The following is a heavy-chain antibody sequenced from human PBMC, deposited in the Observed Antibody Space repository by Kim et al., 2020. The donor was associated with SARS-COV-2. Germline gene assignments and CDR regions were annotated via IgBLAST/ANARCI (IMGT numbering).Heavy chain of an antibody. CDR3: ASYDILTGPLDAFDI. V-gene: IGHV6-1*01. CDR1: GDSVSSNSAA. D-gene: IGHD3-9*01. J-gene: IGHJ3*02. Sequence: SQTLSLTCAISGDSVSSNSAAWNWIRQSSSRGLEWLGRTYYRSKWYNDYAVSVKSRITINPDTSKNQFSLQLNSVTPEDTAVYYCASYDILTGPLDAFDIWGQGTMVTVSS. CDR2: TYYRSKWYN.